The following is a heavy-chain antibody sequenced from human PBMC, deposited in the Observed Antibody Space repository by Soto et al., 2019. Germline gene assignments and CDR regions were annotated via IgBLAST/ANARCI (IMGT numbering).Heavy chain of an antibody. D-gene: IGHD6-6*01. Sequence: SETLSLTCVVSGYSISSLYYWGLIRQPPEKGLEWIGSFYHSGSTYYNPSLKSRVTISVDTSKNHFSLKLTSVTAADTAVYYCARAGRQLQVGWFDPWGQGTLVTVSS. CDR1: GYSISSLYY. CDR3: ARAGRQLQVGWFDP. J-gene: IGHJ5*02. V-gene: IGHV4-38-2*01. CDR2: FYHSGST.